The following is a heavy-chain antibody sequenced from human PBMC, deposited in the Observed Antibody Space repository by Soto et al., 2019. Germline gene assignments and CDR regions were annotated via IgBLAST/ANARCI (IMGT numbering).Heavy chain of an antibody. CDR1: GFTFSSYA. Sequence: PGGSLRLSCGASGFTFSSYAMHWVRQAPGKGLEWVAVISYDGSNKYYADSVKGRFTISRDNSKNTLYLQMNSLRAEDTAVYYCAREMGYYDSSGPGDYWGQGTLVTVSS. V-gene: IGHV3-30-3*01. CDR2: ISYDGSNK. J-gene: IGHJ4*02. CDR3: AREMGYYDSSGPGDY. D-gene: IGHD3-22*01.